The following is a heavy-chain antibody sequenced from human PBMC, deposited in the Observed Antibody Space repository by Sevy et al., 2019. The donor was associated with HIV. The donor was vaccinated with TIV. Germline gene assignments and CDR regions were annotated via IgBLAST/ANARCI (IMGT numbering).Heavy chain of an antibody. CDR2: ISYEGRNTK. Sequence: GGSLRLSCVASGFSFTDYRMHWVRQAPGKGLEWVAIISYEGRNTKYNPDSVKGRFTISRDNSKNTVYLQMNTLRAEDTAIYYCARDRGETTRSAFDYWGQGTLVTVSS. V-gene: IGHV3-30*04. CDR1: GFSFTDYR. J-gene: IGHJ4*02. CDR3: ARDRGETTRSAFDY. D-gene: IGHD4-4*01.